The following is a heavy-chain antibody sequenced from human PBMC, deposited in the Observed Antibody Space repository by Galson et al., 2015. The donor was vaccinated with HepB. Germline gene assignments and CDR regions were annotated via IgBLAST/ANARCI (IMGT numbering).Heavy chain of an antibody. V-gene: IGHV1-18*01. CDR1: GYGFSYYG. CDR3: ARAPGFESWSGQFHDAFNL. CDR2: ISGVNGNT. J-gene: IGHJ3*01. D-gene: IGHD3-3*01. Sequence: SVKVSCRASGYGFSYYGVTWVRQAPGQGLEWMGWISGVNGNTNYAQKFQGRITMTTDTSTTTAYMELRSLSSDDTAVYFCARAPGFESWSGQFHDAFNLWGQETMVTVSS.